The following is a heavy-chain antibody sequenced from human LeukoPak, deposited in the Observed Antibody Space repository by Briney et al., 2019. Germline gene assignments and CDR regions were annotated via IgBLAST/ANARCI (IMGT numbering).Heavy chain of an antibody. Sequence: SETLSLTCTVSGGSTSSSRYYWGWTRQPPGKGLEWIGSIYCSGSTNYNPSLKSRVTISVDTSKNHFSLKLSSVTAADTAVYYCARGYDILTGYSIDYWGQGTLVTVSS. CDR1: GGSTSSSRYY. D-gene: IGHD3-9*01. CDR3: ARGYDILTGYSIDY. J-gene: IGHJ4*02. CDR2: IYCSGST. V-gene: IGHV4-39*07.